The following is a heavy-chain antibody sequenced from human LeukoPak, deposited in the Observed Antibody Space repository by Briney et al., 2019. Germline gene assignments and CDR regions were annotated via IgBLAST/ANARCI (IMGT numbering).Heavy chain of an antibody. D-gene: IGHD2/OR15-2a*01. J-gene: IGHJ4*02. CDR3: AREILPIDY. V-gene: IGHV4-59*01. Sequence: SETLSLTCTVSGGSISSYYWSWIRQPPGKGLEWIGYIYYSGSTNYNPSLKSRVTISVDTSKNQFSLKLSSVTAADTAVYYCAREILPIDYWGQGTLVTVSS. CDR1: GGSISSYY. CDR2: IYYSGST.